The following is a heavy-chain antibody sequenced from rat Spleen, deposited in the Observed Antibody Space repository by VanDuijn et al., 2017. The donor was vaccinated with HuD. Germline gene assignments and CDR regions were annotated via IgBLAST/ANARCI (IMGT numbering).Heavy chain of an antibody. V-gene: IGHV5-29*01. CDR2: ISYDGFNT. J-gene: IGHJ2*01. Sequence: EVQLVESDGGLVQPGRSLKLSCAASGFTFSDYYMAWVRQAPTKGLEWVATISYDGFNTYYRDSVKGRFTISRDNAKSTLYLQMDSLRSEDTATYYCARREQLGGYFDYWGQGVMVTVSS. CDR1: GFTFSDYY. CDR3: ARREQLGGYFDY. D-gene: IGHD1-10*01.